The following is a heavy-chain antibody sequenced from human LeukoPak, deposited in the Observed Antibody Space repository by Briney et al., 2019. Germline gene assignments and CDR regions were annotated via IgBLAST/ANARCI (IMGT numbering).Heavy chain of an antibody. CDR1: GFTFGGYA. J-gene: IGHJ4*02. CDR3: TNEWVRSQ. D-gene: IGHD5-12*01. V-gene: IGHV3-49*04. CDR2: IRSKAYGGTT. Sequence: PGGSLRLSCTASGFTFGGYAVSWVRQAPGKGLEWVGFIRSKAYGGTTEYAASVKGRFTISRDDSKSIAYLQMKSLKTEDTGVYYCTNEWVRSQWGQGTLVIVSS.